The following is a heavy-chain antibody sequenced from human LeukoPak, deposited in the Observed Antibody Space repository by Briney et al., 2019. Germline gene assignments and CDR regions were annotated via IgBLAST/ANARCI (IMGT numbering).Heavy chain of an antibody. CDR1: GFTFSSYA. D-gene: IGHD5-12*01. J-gene: IGHJ3*01. CDR2: ISGSGGST. V-gene: IGHV3-23*01. CDR3: ATALQTIVATTVSH. Sequence: GGSLRLSCAASGFTFSSYAMSWVRQAPGKGLEWVSAISGSGGSTYYADSVKGRFTISRDNSKNTLYLQMNSLRAEDTAVYYCATALQTIVATTVSHWGQGTMVTVSS.